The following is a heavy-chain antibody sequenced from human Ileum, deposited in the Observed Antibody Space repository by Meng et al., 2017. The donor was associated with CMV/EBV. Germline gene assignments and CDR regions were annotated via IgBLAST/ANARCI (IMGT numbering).Heavy chain of an antibody. CDR2: IYYSGST. CDR1: GGSISSYY. CDR3: ARGTGTFGY. Sequence: GSLRLSCTVSGGSISSYYWSWIRQPPGKGLEWIGYIYYSGSTNYNPSLKSRVTISVDTSKNQFSLKLSYVTAADAAVYYRARGTGTFGYWGQGTLVTVSS. J-gene: IGHJ4*02. V-gene: IGHV4-59*01. D-gene: IGHD1-7*01.